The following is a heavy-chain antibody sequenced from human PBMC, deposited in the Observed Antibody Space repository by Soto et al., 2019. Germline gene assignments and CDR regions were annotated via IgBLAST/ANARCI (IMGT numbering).Heavy chain of an antibody. Sequence: ASVKVSCKASGYTFTSYGVSWVRQAPGQGLEWMGWISAYNGNTNYAQKLQGRVTMTTDTSTSTAYMELSSLRSEDTAVYYCATGYSYGPGGMDVWGQGTTVTVSS. CDR3: ATGYSYGPGGMDV. V-gene: IGHV1-18*01. CDR2: ISAYNGNT. CDR1: GYTFTSYG. D-gene: IGHD5-18*01. J-gene: IGHJ6*02.